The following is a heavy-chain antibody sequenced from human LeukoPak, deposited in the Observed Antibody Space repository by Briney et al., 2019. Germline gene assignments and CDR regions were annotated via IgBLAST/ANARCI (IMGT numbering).Heavy chain of an antibody. Sequence: SVKVSCKASGGTFSSYAISWVRQAPGQGLEWMGRIIPILGIANYARKFQGRVTITADKSTSTAYMELSSLRSEDTAVYYCARYGSSTRNTFDIWGQGTMVTVSS. CDR1: GGTFSSYA. V-gene: IGHV1-69*04. CDR2: IIPILGIA. CDR3: ARYGSSTRNTFDI. J-gene: IGHJ3*02. D-gene: IGHD2-2*01.